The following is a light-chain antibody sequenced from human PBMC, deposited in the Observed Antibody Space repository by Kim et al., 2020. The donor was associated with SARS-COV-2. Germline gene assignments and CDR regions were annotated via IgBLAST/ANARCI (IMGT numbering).Light chain of an antibody. CDR1: SSSFVGINS. V-gene: IGLV2-14*03. Sequence: GPSSSFVGINSTTWNHTHPGKAPNLITYYVSNRPSGVSTRFSGSKSGNTASLTISGLQAEDEADYYCTSYTSSSTLVVFGGGTQLTVL. CDR3: TSYTSSSTLVV. CDR2: YVS. J-gene: IGLJ2*01.